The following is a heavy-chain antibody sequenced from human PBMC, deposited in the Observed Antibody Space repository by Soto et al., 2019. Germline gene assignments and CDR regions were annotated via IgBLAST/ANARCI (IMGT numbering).Heavy chain of an antibody. D-gene: IGHD4-17*01. CDR1: GGTFSSYT. CDR3: ARTTYDYGEDY. V-gene: IGHV1-69*02. J-gene: IGHJ4*02. Sequence: QVQLVQSGAEVKKPGSSVKVSCKASGGTFSSYTISWVRQAPGQGLEWMGRIIPILGIANYAQKFQGRVTITADKSTSTAYMELSSLRSEDTAVYSCARTTYDYGEDYWGQGTLVTVSS. CDR2: IIPILGIA.